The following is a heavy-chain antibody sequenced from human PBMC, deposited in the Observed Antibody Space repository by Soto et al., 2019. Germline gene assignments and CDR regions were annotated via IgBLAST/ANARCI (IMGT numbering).Heavy chain of an antibody. V-gene: IGHV1-8*01. D-gene: IGHD3-10*01. CDR3: ARDGGRGMYV. Sequence: QVQLVQYGAEVKKPGASVKVSCKASGYTFTSYDINWVRQATGQGLEWMGWMNPNSANTGYAEKFQVRVTMSRNTSISTAYMALGSMRSEDTAVYYCARDGGRGMYVWGQGTTVTVSS. CDR1: GYTFTSYD. J-gene: IGHJ6*02. CDR2: MNPNSANT.